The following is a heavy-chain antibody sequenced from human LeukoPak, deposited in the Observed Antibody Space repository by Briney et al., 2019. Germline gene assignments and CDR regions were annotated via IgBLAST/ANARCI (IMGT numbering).Heavy chain of an antibody. CDR3: AREGGIVGAEENDY. J-gene: IGHJ4*02. V-gene: IGHV3-20*04. CDR2: INWNGGST. CDR1: GFTFDDYG. Sequence: GGPLRLSCAASGFTFDDYGMSWVRQAPGKGLEWVSGINWNGGSTGYVDSVKGRFAISRDNAKNSLYLQMNSLRAEDTALYYCAREGGIVGAEENDYWGQGTLVTVSS. D-gene: IGHD1-26*01.